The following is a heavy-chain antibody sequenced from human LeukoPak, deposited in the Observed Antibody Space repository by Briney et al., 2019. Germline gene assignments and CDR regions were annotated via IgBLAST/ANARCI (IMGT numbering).Heavy chain of an antibody. V-gene: IGHV6-1*01. CDR1: GDSVSDNIAA. Sequence: SQTLSLTCAISGDSVSDNIAAWNWIRQSPSRGLEWLGRAYYRSRWRNDYAESVKSRITINPDTSKNQFFLQLNSVTPEDTAVYYCARGRWSGFDIWGQGTMVTVSS. CDR3: ARGRWSGFDI. D-gene: IGHD4-23*01. J-gene: IGHJ3*02. CDR2: AYYRSRWRN.